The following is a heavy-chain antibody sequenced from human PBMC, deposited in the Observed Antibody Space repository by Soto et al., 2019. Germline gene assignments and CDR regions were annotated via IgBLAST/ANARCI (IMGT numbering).Heavy chain of an antibody. D-gene: IGHD1-26*01. CDR3: AGVGGGSSYSAFDI. CDR2: IYYSGST. Sequence: SETLSLAYTFSGGAISSYYWSWIRQPPGKRLEWIGYIYYSGSTNYNRSLKSRVTISVDTSKNQFSRKLSSVTSADTAVYYCAGVGGGSSYSAFDIWGQGTMVT. J-gene: IGHJ3*02. V-gene: IGHV4-59*01. CDR1: GGAISSYY.